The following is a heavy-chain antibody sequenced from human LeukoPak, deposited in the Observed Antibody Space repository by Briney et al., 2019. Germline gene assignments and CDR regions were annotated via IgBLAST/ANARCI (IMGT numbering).Heavy chain of an antibody. Sequence: GGSLRLSCAASGFTFSSYAMHWVRQAPGKGLEWVAVISYDGSNKYYADSVKGRFTISRDNSKNTLYLQMNSLRAEDTAVYYCAKEDVTDYYGSGSYYDYWGQGTLVTVSS. CDR2: ISYDGSNK. J-gene: IGHJ4*02. CDR3: AKEDVTDYYGSGSYYDY. CDR1: GFTFSSYA. D-gene: IGHD3-10*01. V-gene: IGHV3-30-3*01.